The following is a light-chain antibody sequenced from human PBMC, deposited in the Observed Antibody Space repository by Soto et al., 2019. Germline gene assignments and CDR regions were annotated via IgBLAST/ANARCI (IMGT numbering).Light chain of an antibody. V-gene: IGKV3-11*01. CDR2: EAS. CDR1: QSVSSY. CDR3: QQRSNWPYT. J-gene: IGKJ2*01. Sequence: EIVLTQSPATLSLSPGETATLSCRASQSVSSYLAWYQQKPGQAPRLLIYEASNRATGIPARFSGSGSGTDFTLTISSLEPEDFAIYYCQQRSNWPYTFGQGTKLEIK.